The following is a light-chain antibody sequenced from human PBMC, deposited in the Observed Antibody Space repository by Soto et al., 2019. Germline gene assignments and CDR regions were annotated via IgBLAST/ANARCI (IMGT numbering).Light chain of an antibody. Sequence: DIQMTQSPSSLSASVGDRVTITCRASRIIDTYVDWYQQKPGKAPDLMIYLASTLQVGVPSRFSGSGSGTDFTLTISGLPPEDFATYYCKHSYNTPITFGQGKRLDIK. CDR1: RIIDTY. CDR2: LAS. J-gene: IGKJ5*01. V-gene: IGKV1-39*01. CDR3: KHSYNTPIT.